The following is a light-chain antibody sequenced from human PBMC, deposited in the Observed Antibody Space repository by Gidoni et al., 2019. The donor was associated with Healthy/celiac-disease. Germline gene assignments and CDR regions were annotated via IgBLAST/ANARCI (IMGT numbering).Light chain of an antibody. CDR1: QSVSSSY. V-gene: IGKV3-20*01. J-gene: IGKJ1*01. Sequence: EIVLTQSPGTLSLSPGERATLSCRASQSVSSSYLAWYQQKPGQAPRLLIYGASSRATGIPDRVSGSGSGTVFTLTISRLEPEDFAVYYCQQYGSSPWTFGQGTKVEIK. CDR3: QQYGSSPWT. CDR2: GAS.